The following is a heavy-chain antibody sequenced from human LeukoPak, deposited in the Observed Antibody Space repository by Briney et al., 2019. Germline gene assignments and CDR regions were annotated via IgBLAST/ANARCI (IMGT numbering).Heavy chain of an antibody. J-gene: IGHJ4*02. D-gene: IGHD3-22*01. CDR2: INPNSGGT. Sequence: GASVKVSYKASGYTFTGYYMHWVRQAPGDGLEWTGRINPNSGGTNYAQKFQGRVTMTRDTSINTADMDRSRLGSDDTAVYYCATDTWGYYNSSNYYRQADYWGQGTLVTVSS. CDR3: ATDTWGYYNSSNYYRQADY. V-gene: IGHV1-2*06. CDR1: GYTFTGYY.